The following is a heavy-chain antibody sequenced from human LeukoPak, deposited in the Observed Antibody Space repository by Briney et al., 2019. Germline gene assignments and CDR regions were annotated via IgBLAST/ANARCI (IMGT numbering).Heavy chain of an antibody. V-gene: IGHV3-23*01. Sequence: GGSLRLSCAASGFTFSSYAMTWVRQGPGKGLEWVSGIISGSGGTTYYADSVKGRFTISRDNSKNTLYLQMNSLRAEDTAVYYCAEDLGATYPTFDSWGQGTLVTVSS. J-gene: IGHJ4*02. D-gene: IGHD1-26*01. CDR3: AEDLGATYPTFDS. CDR2: IISGSGGTT. CDR1: GFTFSSYA.